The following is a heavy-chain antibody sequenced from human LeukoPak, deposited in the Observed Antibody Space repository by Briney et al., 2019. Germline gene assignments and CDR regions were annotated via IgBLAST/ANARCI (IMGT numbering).Heavy chain of an antibody. Sequence: ASAKVSCKASGYTFTSYYMHWVRQAPGQGLEWMGIINPSGGSTRYAQKFQGRVTMTRDTSTSTVYMELSSLRSEDTAVYFCARDLFTIAAAGAPEYFQHWGQGTLVTVSS. CDR1: GYTFTSYY. CDR2: INPSGGST. CDR3: ARDLFTIAAAGAPEYFQH. J-gene: IGHJ1*01. D-gene: IGHD6-13*01. V-gene: IGHV1-46*01.